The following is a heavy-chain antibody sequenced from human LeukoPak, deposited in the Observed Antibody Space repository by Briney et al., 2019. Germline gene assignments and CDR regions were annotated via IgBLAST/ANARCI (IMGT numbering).Heavy chain of an antibody. CDR1: GGSISSYY. CDR3: ARENSGSYREFDY. CDR2: IYTSGST. J-gene: IGHJ4*02. V-gene: IGHV4-4*07. Sequence: SEALSLTCTVSGGSISSYYWSWIRQPAGKGLEWIGRIYTSGSTNHNASLKSRVSMSVDTSKNQFSLKLSSVTAADTAVFYCARENSGSYREFDYWGQGTLVTVSS. D-gene: IGHD1-26*01.